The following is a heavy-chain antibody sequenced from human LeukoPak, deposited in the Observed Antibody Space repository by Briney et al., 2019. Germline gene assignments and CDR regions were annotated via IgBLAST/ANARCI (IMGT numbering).Heavy chain of an antibody. J-gene: IGHJ4*02. Sequence: PGGSLRLSCAASGFTFDDYGMSWVRQAPGKGLEWVSGISWNGGSTGYADSVKGRFTISRDNAKNSLYLQMNSLRAEDTAVYYCASGTGCSSSWYRGDWGQGTLVTVSS. CDR1: GFTFDDYG. CDR3: ASGTGCSSSWYRGD. CDR2: ISWNGGST. V-gene: IGHV3-20*04. D-gene: IGHD6-13*01.